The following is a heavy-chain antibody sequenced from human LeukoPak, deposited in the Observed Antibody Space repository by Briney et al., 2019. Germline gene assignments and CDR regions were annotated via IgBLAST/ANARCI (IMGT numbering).Heavy chain of an antibody. CDR1: GFTFSSYG. J-gene: IGHJ4*02. D-gene: IGHD1-26*01. CDR3: AKDASGSYPTFDY. CDR2: IRYDGSNK. Sequence: GGSLRLSCAASGFTFSSYGMHWVRQAPGKGLEWVAFIRYDGSNKYYADSVKGRFTISRDNSKNTLYMQMNSLRAEDTAVYYCAKDASGSYPTFDYWGQGTLVTVSS. V-gene: IGHV3-30*02.